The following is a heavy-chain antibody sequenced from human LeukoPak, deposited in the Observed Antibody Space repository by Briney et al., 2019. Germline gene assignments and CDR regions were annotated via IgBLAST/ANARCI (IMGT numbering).Heavy chain of an antibody. Sequence: GGSLRLSCVASGFTFSSYWMSWVRQAPGKGLEWVSVIGSGSVDKHYADTVRGRFDISRDNSKNRLFLQMNSLRVEDSGVYYCAKRVPLTALDSWGQGTLVTVSS. V-gene: IGHV3-23*01. CDR2: IGSGSVDK. D-gene: IGHD3-3*01. CDR3: AKRVPLTALDS. CDR1: GFTFSSYW. J-gene: IGHJ5*01.